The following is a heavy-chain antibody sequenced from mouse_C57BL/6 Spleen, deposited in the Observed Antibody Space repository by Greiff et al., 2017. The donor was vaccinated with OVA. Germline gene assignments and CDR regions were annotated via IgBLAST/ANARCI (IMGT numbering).Heavy chain of an antibody. CDR2: ISYDGSN. CDR1: GYSITSGYY. Sequence: ESGPGLVKPSQSLSLTCSVTGYSITSGYYWNWIRQFPGNKLEWMGYISYDGSNNYNPSLKNRISITRDTSKNQFFLKLNSVTTEDTATYYCAREYDYDEGDWFAYWGQGTLVTVSA. J-gene: IGHJ3*01. CDR3: AREYDYDEGDWFAY. V-gene: IGHV3-6*01. D-gene: IGHD2-4*01.